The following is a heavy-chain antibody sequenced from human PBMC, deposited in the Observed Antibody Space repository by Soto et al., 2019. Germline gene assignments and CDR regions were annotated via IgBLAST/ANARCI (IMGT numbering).Heavy chain of an antibody. D-gene: IGHD3-10*01. V-gene: IGHV5-10-1*01. CDR2: IDPGDSYT. J-gene: IGHJ4*02. Sequence: SLKISCKGSGYSFTTYWISWVRQMPGKGLEWMGNIDPGDSYTNYSPSFQGHVSISADESISTAYLQWTSLRASDTAMYYCARVRILSGLFRSFDYWGQGTQVTVSS. CDR3: ARVRILSGLFRSFDY. CDR1: GYSFTTYW.